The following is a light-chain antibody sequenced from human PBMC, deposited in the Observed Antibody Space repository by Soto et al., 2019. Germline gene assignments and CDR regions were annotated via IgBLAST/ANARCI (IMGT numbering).Light chain of an antibody. V-gene: IGKV3-20*01. CDR3: QQYGSSPTIT. J-gene: IGKJ5*01. CDR2: GAS. CDR1: QSVSSTY. Sequence: ESVLTQSVASPSMSKGERATLSCRASQSVSSTYSPRYQQKPAQAPRPLIYGASSRATGIPDTFSGSGSRTDFTLPISRLQPEDLAVYYCQQYGSSPTITLRQGTRL.